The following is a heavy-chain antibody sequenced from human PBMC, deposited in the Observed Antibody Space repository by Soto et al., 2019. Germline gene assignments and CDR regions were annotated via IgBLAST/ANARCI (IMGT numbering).Heavy chain of an antibody. Sequence: ASVKVSCKASGYTFTSYAMHWVRQAPGQRLEWMGWINAGNGNTKYSQKFQGRVTITRDTSASTAYMELSSLRSEDTAVYYCARPAGLGYYYGMDVWGQGTTVTVSS. D-gene: IGHD3-16*01. J-gene: IGHJ6*02. V-gene: IGHV1-3*01. CDR2: INAGNGNT. CDR1: GYTFTSYA. CDR3: ARPAGLGYYYGMDV.